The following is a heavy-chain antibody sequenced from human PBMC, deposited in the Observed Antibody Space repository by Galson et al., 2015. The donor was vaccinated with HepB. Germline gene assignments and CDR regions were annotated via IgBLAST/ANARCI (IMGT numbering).Heavy chain of an antibody. CDR1: GFNFNTYA. D-gene: IGHD3-22*01. CDR2: IWHDSSNI. V-gene: IGHV3-33*08. J-gene: IGHJ4*02. Sequence: SLRLSCAASGFNFNTYAVHWVRRAPGKGLEWVAVIWHDSSNIYYADSVKGRFTISRDNSKNTLYLQMNSLRAEDTALYYCARGPYDGIGAYLDYWGQGTLVTVSS. CDR3: ARGPYDGIGAYLDY.